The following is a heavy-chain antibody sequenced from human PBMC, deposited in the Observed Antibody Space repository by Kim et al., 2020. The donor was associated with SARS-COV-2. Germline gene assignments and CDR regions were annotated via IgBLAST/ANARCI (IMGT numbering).Heavy chain of an antibody. Sequence: SETLSLTCTVSGGSISSYYWSWIRQPPGKGLEWIGYIYYSGSTNYNPSLKSRVTISVDTSKNQFSLKLSSVTAADTAVYYCARGNYVWGSYRYDYWGQGTLVTVSS. CDR3: ARGNYVWGSYRYDY. J-gene: IGHJ4*02. V-gene: IGHV4-59*01. D-gene: IGHD3-16*02. CDR1: GGSISSYY. CDR2: IYYSGST.